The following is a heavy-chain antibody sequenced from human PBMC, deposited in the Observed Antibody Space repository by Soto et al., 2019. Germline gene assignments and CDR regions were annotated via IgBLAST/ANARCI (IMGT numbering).Heavy chain of an antibody. V-gene: IGHV3-21*01. J-gene: IGHJ4*02. Sequence: PGGSLRLSCAASGFTFSTYDMNWVRQAPGKGLEWVSSISSRSIYIYYADSVKGRFTISRDNAKNSLYLQMNSLRAEDTAVYYCARDHNGSYDYWGQGTLVTVSS. CDR1: GFTFSTYD. D-gene: IGHD1-26*01. CDR3: ARDHNGSYDY. CDR2: ISSRSIYI.